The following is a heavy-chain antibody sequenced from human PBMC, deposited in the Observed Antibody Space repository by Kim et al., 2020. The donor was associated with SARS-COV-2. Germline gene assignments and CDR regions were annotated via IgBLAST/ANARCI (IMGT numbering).Heavy chain of an antibody. CDR1: GFTFSSYS. CDR2: ISSSSYI. Sequence: GGSLRLSCAASGFTFSSYSMNWVRQAPGKGLEWVSSISSSSYIYYADSVKGRFTISRDNAKNSLYLQMNSLRAEDTAVYYCAREGPQGLRYFDWLLYYFDYWGQGTLVTVSS. J-gene: IGHJ4*02. V-gene: IGHV3-21*01. D-gene: IGHD3-9*01. CDR3: AREGPQGLRYFDWLLYYFDY.